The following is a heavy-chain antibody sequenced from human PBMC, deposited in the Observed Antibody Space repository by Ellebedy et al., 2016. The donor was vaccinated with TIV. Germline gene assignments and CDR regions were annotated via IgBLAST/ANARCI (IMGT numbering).Heavy chain of an antibody. D-gene: IGHD2-15*01. CDR1: GYTFTGYY. J-gene: IGHJ4*02. CDR2: INPNSGGT. Sequence: AASVKVSCKASGYTFTGYYMHWARQAPGQGLEWMGWINPNSGGTNYAQRFQGRVTMTRDTSISTAYMELSRLRSDDTAVYYCAREMGLGLSGPFDYWGQGTLVTVSS. V-gene: IGHV1-2*02. CDR3: AREMGLGLSGPFDY.